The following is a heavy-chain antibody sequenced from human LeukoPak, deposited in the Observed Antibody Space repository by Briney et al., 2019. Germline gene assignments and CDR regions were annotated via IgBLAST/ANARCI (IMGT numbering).Heavy chain of an antibody. CDR2: IYYSGST. Sequence: SETLSLTCTVSGGSISSYYWSWIRQPPGKGLEWIGYIYYSGSTNYNPSLKSRVTISVDTSKNQFSLKLSSVTAADTAVYFCARASFASGSYYFDLWGQGTLITVSS. CDR3: ARASFASGSYYFDL. CDR1: GGSISSYY. J-gene: IGHJ4*02. V-gene: IGHV4-59*08. D-gene: IGHD3-10*01.